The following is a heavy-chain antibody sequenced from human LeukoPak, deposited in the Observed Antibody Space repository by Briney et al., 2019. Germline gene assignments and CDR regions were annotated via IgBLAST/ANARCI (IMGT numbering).Heavy chain of an antibody. CDR1: GGTFSSYA. J-gene: IGHJ5*02. V-gene: IGHV1-69*04. CDR2: IIPILGIA. Sequence: SVKVSCKASGGTFSSYAISWVRQAPGQGLEWMGRIIPILGIANYAQKFQGRVTITADKSTSTAYMELSSLRSEDTAVYYCARAYYYGSGSYSAWFDPWGQGTLVTVSS. CDR3: ARAYYYGSGSYSAWFDP. D-gene: IGHD3-10*01.